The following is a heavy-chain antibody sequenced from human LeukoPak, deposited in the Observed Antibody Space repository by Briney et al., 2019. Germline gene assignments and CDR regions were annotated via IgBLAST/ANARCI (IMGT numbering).Heavy chain of an antibody. D-gene: IGHD4-11*01. CDR2: IYSSGST. Sequence: TSETLSLTCTVSGGSINSYYWSWIRQPAGKGLEWIGRIYSSGSTNYNPSLKSRVSMSVDTSKNQFSLKLTSVTAADTAVYYCARGGKATVITMWGQGILVTVSS. V-gene: IGHV4-4*07. CDR3: ARGGKATVITM. J-gene: IGHJ4*02. CDR1: GGSINSYY.